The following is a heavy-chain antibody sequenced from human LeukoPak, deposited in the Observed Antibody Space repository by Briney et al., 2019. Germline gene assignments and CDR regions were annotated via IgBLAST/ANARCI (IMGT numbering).Heavy chain of an antibody. CDR1: GFTFSSYA. J-gene: IGHJ4*02. V-gene: IGHV3-23*01. CDR2: FSGSGGSI. Sequence: GGSLRLSCVASGFTFSSYAMSWVRQAPEKGLEWVSSFSGSGGSIYYADSVKGRFTISRDNSKNTLYLQMNSLRAEDTAVYYCAKDGVSRQPRSMYYFDYWGQGTLVTVSS. D-gene: IGHD3-10*01. CDR3: AKDGVSRQPRSMYYFDY.